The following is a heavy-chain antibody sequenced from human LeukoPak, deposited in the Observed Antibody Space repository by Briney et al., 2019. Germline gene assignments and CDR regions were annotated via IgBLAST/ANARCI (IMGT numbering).Heavy chain of an antibody. Sequence: GESLKISCQGSGYSFTSYWIGWVRQLPGKGLEWMGIIYPGDSDTRSSPSFQGQVTLSADKSISTAFLQWTILKASDPAMYSCARQGVGATRWFGGWGQGILVTVAS. CDR2: IYPGDSDT. V-gene: IGHV5-51*01. D-gene: IGHD1-26*01. J-gene: IGHJ5*02. CDR3: ARQGVGATRWFGG. CDR1: GYSFTSYW.